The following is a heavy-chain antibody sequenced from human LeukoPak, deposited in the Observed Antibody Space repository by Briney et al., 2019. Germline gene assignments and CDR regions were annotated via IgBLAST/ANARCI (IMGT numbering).Heavy chain of an antibody. J-gene: IGHJ4*02. D-gene: IGHD2-2*01. Sequence: GGSLRLSCAASGFTFSTYEMNWVHQAPGKGLEWVSYISSRDSTIYYADSVKGRFTISRDNAKNSLYLQMNSLRAEDTAVYYCARRYCSSSSCTLDYWGQGTLVTVSS. V-gene: IGHV3-48*03. CDR3: ARRYCSSSSCTLDY. CDR2: ISSRDSTI. CDR1: GFTFSTYE.